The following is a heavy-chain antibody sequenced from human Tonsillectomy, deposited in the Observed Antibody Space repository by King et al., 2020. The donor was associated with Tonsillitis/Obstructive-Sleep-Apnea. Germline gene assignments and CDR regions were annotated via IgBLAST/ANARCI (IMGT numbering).Heavy chain of an antibody. Sequence: QLVQSGAEVKKPGESLKISCKASGDSFTSYWIGWVRQLPGKGLEWMGSIYPGDSYTRYSPSFQGQVTISADNANRTAYLQGSSLKASDTAMYYCARLAGYSTWYGPLMDYWGQGTLVTVSS. CDR1: GDSFTSYW. J-gene: IGHJ4*02. V-gene: IGHV5-51*01. CDR2: IYPGDSYT. D-gene: IGHD6-13*01. CDR3: ARLAGYSTWYGPLMDY.